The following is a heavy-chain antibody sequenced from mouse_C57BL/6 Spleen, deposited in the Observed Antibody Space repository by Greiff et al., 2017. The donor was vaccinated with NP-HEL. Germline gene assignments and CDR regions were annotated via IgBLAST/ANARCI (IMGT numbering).Heavy chain of an antibody. CDR3: ARRVTTGVATDYAMDY. D-gene: IGHD1-1*01. V-gene: IGHV5-17*01. CDR2: ISSGSSTI. Sequence: EVKLMESGGGLVKPGGSLKLSCAASGFTFSDYGMHWVRQAPETGLEWVAYISSGSSTIYYADTVKGRFTIYSDNAKNTLFLLMTSLRSEDTAMYYCARRVTTGVATDYAMDYWGQGTSVTVSS. CDR1: GFTFSDYG. J-gene: IGHJ4*01.